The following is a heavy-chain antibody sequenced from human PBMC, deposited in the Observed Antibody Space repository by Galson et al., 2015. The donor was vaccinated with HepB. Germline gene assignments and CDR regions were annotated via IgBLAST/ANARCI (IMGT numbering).Heavy chain of an antibody. D-gene: IGHD3-10*01. CDR3: AREGVTYYGSGSYLLRASDY. V-gene: IGHV1-18*01. J-gene: IGHJ4*02. CDR2: ISAYNGNT. CDR1: GYTFTSYG. Sequence: SVKVSCKASGYTFTSYGISWVRQAPGQGLEWMGWISAYNGNTNYAQKLQGRVTMTTDTSTSTAYMELRSLRSDDTAVYYCAREGVTYYGSGSYLLRASDYWGQGTLVTVSS.